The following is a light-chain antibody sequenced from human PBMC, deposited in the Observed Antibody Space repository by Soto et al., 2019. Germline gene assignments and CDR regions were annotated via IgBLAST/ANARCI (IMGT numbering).Light chain of an antibody. V-gene: IGKV3-20*01. CDR3: QQSGSAPEP. Sequence: EIVMTQSPGTLSLSPGERATLSCRASQSVRGNYIAWYQQKPGQAPRLLISGASNRATGIPDRFSGSGSGTDFTLTISRLEPEDFAVYYCQQSGSAPEPFGQGTKVEIK. CDR1: QSVRGNY. CDR2: GAS. J-gene: IGKJ1*01.